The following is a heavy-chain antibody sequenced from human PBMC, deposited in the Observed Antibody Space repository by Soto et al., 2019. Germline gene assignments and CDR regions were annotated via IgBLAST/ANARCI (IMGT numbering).Heavy chain of an antibody. D-gene: IGHD3-3*01. Sequence: GGSLRLSCAASGFTFSDYYMSWIRQAPGKGLEWVSYISSSGSTIYYADSVKGRFTSSGDNAKNSLYLQMNSLRAEDTAVYYCARAPPSDFWSGYPFDYWGQGTLVTVSS. CDR2: ISSSGSTI. V-gene: IGHV3-11*01. CDR1: GFTFSDYY. J-gene: IGHJ4*02. CDR3: ARAPPSDFWSGYPFDY.